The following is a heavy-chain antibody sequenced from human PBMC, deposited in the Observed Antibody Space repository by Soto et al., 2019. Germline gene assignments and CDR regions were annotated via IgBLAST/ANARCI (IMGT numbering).Heavy chain of an antibody. CDR1: GGSFSGYY. Sequence: QVQLQQWGAGLLKPSETLSLTCAVYGGSFSGYYWSWIHQPPGKGLEWIGEINHSGSTNYNPSLKSRVTISVDTSKNQFSLKLSSVTAADTAVYYCARKRRAITPRFDYWGQGTLVTVSS. CDR3: ARKRRAITPRFDY. J-gene: IGHJ4*02. V-gene: IGHV4-34*01. D-gene: IGHD1-26*01. CDR2: INHSGST.